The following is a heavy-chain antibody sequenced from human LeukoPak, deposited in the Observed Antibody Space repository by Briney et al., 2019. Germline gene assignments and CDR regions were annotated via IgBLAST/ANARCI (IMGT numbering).Heavy chain of an antibody. J-gene: IGHJ4*02. Sequence: SETLSLTCTVSGGSISSYYWSWIRQPPGKGLEWIGHIYYSGSTNYNPSLKSRVTISVDTSKNQFSLKLSSVTAADTAVYYCARVNGYSVFSFYHWGQGTLVTVSS. CDR1: GGSISSYY. CDR3: ARVNGYSVFSFYH. D-gene: IGHD5-24*01. CDR2: IYYSGST. V-gene: IGHV4-59*01.